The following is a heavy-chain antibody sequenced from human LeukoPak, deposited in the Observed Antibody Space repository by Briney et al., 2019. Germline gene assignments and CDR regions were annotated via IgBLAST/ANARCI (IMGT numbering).Heavy chain of an antibody. CDR2: TIPIFGIA. D-gene: IGHD5-24*01. Sequence: ASVKVSCKASGGTFSTYAISWVRQAPGQGLEWMGGTIPIFGIANYAQKFQGRVTITADKSTSTAYMELSSLRSEDTAVYYCARDLNRDGYNFAFDIWGQGTMVTVSS. CDR3: ARDLNRDGYNFAFDI. CDR1: GGTFSTYA. V-gene: IGHV1-69*10. J-gene: IGHJ3*02.